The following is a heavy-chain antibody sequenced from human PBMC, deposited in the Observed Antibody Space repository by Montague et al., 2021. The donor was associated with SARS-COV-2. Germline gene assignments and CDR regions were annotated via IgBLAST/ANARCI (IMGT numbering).Heavy chain of an antibody. CDR2: FYLGDEK. CDR1: GFSITTSTMG. CDR3: VHYASGSYYFHX. Sequence: PALVKPTQTLTLTCTFSGFSITTSTMGVCWIRPPPGTALEWRALFYLGDEKLFSPSLKSRLAITKDTFKDQVVLRMTNMDPVDTATYYCVHYASGSYYFHXWGQGTLVTVSS. V-gene: IGHV2-5*02. D-gene: IGHD3-10*01. J-gene: IGHJ4*02.